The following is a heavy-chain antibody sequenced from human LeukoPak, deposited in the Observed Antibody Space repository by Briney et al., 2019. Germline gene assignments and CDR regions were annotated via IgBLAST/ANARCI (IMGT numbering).Heavy chain of an antibody. Sequence: GSLRLSCAASGFTFNSNGMSWVRQAPGKGLEWVSTIGGIGGATYYADSMKGRFTISRDNSKNTVYLQMNSLRADDTAVYYCAKDVRLYYFDYWGQGTLVTVSS. V-gene: IGHV3-23*01. J-gene: IGHJ4*02. CDR1: GFTFNSNG. CDR2: IGGIGGAT. CDR3: AKDVRLYYFDY.